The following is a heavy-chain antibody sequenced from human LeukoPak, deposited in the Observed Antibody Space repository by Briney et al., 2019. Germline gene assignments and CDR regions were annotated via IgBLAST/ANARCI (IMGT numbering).Heavy chain of an antibody. D-gene: IGHD1-14*01. J-gene: IGHJ5*02. V-gene: IGHV3-7*05. CDR3: AKDRWVPDS. CDR2: IKQDGSEK. Sequence: AGGSLRLSCAASGFTFSSYWMSWVRQAPGKGLEWVANIKQDGSEKYYVDSVKGRFTISRDNSKNTLSLQMNSLSPEDTAIYYCAKDRWVPDSWGQGTVVTVSS. CDR1: GFTFSSYW.